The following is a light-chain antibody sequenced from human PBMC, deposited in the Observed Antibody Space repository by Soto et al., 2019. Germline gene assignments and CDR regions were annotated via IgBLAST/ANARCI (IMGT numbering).Light chain of an antibody. CDR1: QTVSSN. Sequence: IVMTQSPATLSVSPGERATLSCRASQTVSSNLAWYQQKPGQAPRLLIYGASTRATGPPARFSGSESGTEFTLTISSLQSEDFAVYYCQQYNNWPLTFGGGTKVEIK. J-gene: IGKJ4*01. CDR3: QQYNNWPLT. V-gene: IGKV3-15*01. CDR2: GAS.